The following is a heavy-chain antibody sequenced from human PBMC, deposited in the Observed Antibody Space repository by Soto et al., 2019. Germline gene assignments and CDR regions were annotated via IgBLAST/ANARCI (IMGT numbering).Heavy chain of an antibody. CDR3: ARSSGNYVQSREFDY. Sequence: EVQLVESGGDMVQPGGSLRLSCVASGFNVSSNYMNWVRQAPGKGLEWVSLINSGGNTHYADSVEGRFTISRDNSKNRLYLQMNRLRVDDTAVYYCARSSGNYVQSREFDYWGQGTLVTVSS. D-gene: IGHD1-7*01. CDR2: INSGGNT. J-gene: IGHJ4*02. CDR1: GFNVSSNY. V-gene: IGHV3-66*01.